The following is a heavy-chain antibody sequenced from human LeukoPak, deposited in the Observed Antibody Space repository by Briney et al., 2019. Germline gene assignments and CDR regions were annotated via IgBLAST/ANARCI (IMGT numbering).Heavy chain of an antibody. Sequence: SETLSLTCTVSGGSINSYYWSWIRQPPGKGLEWIGNIYHTGSTNYNPSLKSRVTISVDASKNQFSLKLSSVTAADTAVYYCARYCSGGSCYDCWGQGTLVTVSS. V-gene: IGHV4-59*01. CDR2: IYHTGST. J-gene: IGHJ4*02. CDR3: ARYCSGGSCYDC. CDR1: GGSINSYY. D-gene: IGHD2-15*01.